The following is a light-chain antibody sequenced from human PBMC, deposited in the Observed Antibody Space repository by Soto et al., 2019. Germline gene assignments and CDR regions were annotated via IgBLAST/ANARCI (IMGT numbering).Light chain of an antibody. CDR3: KQYNSYPWT. Sequence: DIQMTQSPSTLSASVGDRVTITCRASQSISSWLAWYQQKPGKAPKLLIYKASTLKSGVPSRFSGSGSGTEFNLAISSLQPDDFTTYYCKQYNSYPWTFGQGTKVDIK. J-gene: IGKJ1*01. CDR2: KAS. CDR1: QSISSW. V-gene: IGKV1-5*03.